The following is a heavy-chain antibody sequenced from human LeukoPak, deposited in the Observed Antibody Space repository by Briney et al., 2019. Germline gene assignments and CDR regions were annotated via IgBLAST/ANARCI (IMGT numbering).Heavy chain of an antibody. J-gene: IGHJ4*02. V-gene: IGHV3-11*05. CDR1: GFTFSDYY. CDR2: ISSSSSSYT. CDR3: ARDQITYYYGSGSYRNYADY. D-gene: IGHD3-10*01. Sequence: PGGSLRLSCAASGFTFSDYYMSWIRQAPGKGLEWVSYISSSSSSYTNYADSVKGRFTISRDDAKNSPYLQMNSLRAEDTAVYYCARDQITYYYGSGSYRNYADYWGQGTLVTVSS.